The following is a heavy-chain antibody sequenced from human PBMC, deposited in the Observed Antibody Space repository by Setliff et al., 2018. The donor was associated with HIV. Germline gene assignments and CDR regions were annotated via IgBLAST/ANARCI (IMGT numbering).Heavy chain of an antibody. CDR2: ISDSGDNT. V-gene: IGHV3-64*02. D-gene: IGHD6-19*01. Sequence: GESLKISCAASGFTFSSFAMYWVRQAPGKGLEYVSAISDSGDNTYFADFVQGRFSISRDNSKNTLYLQMGNLRPEDMAVYYCARGKPAVSGSVFDNWGQGTRVTVSS. CDR1: GFTFSSFA. J-gene: IGHJ4*02. CDR3: ARGKPAVSGSVFDN.